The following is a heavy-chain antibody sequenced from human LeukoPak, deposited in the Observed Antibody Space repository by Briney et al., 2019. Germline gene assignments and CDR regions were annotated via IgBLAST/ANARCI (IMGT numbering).Heavy chain of an antibody. J-gene: IGHJ1*01. CDR3: ARDWVTYCGGDCYSPIQH. Sequence: ASVKVSCKASGYTFTSYYMHWVRQAPGQGLEWMGIINPSGGSTSYAQKFQGRVTMTRDTSTSTVYMELSSLRSEDTAVYYCARDWVTYCGGDCYSPIQHWGQGTLVTVSS. CDR1: GYTFTSYY. CDR2: INPSGGST. V-gene: IGHV1-46*01. D-gene: IGHD2-21*01.